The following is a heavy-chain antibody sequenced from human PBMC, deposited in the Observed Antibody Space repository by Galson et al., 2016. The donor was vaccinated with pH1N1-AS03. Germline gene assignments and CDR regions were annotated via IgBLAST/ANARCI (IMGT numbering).Heavy chain of an antibody. CDR3: ARRRSYYDFWSGYSDY. Sequence: SAISSDASGTYYANSVKGRFTISRDNSKNTVYLQMGSLRAEDMAVYYCARRRSYYDFWSGYSDYWGQGTLVTVSS. CDR2: ISSDASGT. D-gene: IGHD3-3*01. J-gene: IGHJ4*02. V-gene: IGHV3-64*01.